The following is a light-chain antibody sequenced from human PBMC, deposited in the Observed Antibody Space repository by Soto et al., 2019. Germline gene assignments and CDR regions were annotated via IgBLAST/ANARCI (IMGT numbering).Light chain of an antibody. CDR3: QHYNSYLYT. Sequence: DIQMTQSPPTLSASVGDRVTITCRASQSISSWLAWYQQKPGKAPKLLIYKASSLESGVPSRFSGSGSGTEFTLTISSLQPYDFATYYCQHYNSYLYTFGQGTKVDIK. CDR1: QSISSW. CDR2: KAS. J-gene: IGKJ2*01. V-gene: IGKV1-5*03.